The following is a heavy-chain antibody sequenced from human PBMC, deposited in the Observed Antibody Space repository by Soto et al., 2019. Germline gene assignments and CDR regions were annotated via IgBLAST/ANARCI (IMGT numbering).Heavy chain of an antibody. J-gene: IGHJ4*02. CDR3: VRDSAWAFDF. D-gene: IGHD1-26*01. CDR2: MSTTNAI. Sequence: VQLVESGGGLVQPGGSLRLSCAASGFTFTTYNMNWVRQAPGKGLEWVSYMSTTNAIYYADSVRGRFTISRDNAKNLLDLQMNSLREEGTAVYYCVRDSAWAFDFWGQGTLVTVSS. CDR1: GFTFTTYN. V-gene: IGHV3-48*02.